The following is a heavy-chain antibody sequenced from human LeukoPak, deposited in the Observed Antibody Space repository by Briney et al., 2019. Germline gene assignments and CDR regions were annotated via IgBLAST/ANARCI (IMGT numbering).Heavy chain of an antibody. D-gene: IGHD5-18*01. J-gene: IGHJ4*02. CDR3: AKDYRLGQWIQLWLGLFDY. CDR2: IRRSGRII. Sequence: GGSLRLSCVASGFTFSDYYMSWIRQTPGKGLEWVSYIRRSGRIIYYADSVKGRFTISRDNAKNSPYLQMNSLRAEDTAVYYCAKDYRLGQWIQLWLGLFDYWGQGTLVTVSS. CDR1: GFTFSDYY. V-gene: IGHV3-11*01.